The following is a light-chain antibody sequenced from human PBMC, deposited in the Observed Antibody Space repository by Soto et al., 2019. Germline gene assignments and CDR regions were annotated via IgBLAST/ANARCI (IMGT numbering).Light chain of an antibody. V-gene: IGKV3-15*01. J-gene: IGKJ5*01. CDR1: QSVSSY. CDR2: GAS. CDR3: QQYNDWHLFT. Sequence: EIVMTQSPATLSVSPGETATLSCRASQSVSSYLAWYQQKPGQAPRLLIYGASTRATGIPARFSGSGSVTEFTLTISGLQFEDCAVYSCQQYNDWHLFTFGQGTRLQLK.